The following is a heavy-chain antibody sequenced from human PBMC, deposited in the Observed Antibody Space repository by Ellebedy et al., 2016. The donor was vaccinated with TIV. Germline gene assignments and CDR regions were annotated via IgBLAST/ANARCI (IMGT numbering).Heavy chain of an antibody. CDR1: GYTFTKYG. CDR2: ISGYNGDT. D-gene: IGHD5/OR15-5a*01. CDR3: TRGFYEKFDP. V-gene: IGHV1-18*04. J-gene: IGHJ5*02. Sequence: ASVKVSCKASGYTFTKYGISWVRQAPGQGLEWMGWISGYNGDTNYAQKFQGRVTMTIETSTNTVYMELRNLSFDDTAVFYCTRGFYEKFDPWGRGTPVTVS.